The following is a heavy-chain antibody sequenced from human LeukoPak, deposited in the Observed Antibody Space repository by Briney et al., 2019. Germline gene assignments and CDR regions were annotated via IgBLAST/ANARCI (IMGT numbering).Heavy chain of an antibody. Sequence: GGSLRLSCAASGFTFSTNWTHWVRQAQGKGMVWVARIRPEGTTTAYANSVKGRFTISRDNAKNTLFLQMSSLSAEDTAVYYCARDLDWILFDYWGQGTLVTVSS. D-gene: IGHD3-9*01. V-gene: IGHV3-74*03. CDR3: ARDLDWILFDY. CDR2: IRPEGTTT. J-gene: IGHJ4*02. CDR1: GFTFSTNW.